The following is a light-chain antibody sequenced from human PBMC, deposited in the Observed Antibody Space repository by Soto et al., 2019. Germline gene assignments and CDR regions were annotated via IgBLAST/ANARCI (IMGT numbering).Light chain of an antibody. CDR2: DVR. Sequence: QSALTQPASVSGSPGQSITISCIGTSSDLGTYNYVSWYQQHPDKAPKLIIYDVRHRPSGISDRFSGSKSGDTASLIISGLQAEDEDDYYCFSSSTKIGRHVLGTGTKVTVL. J-gene: IGLJ1*01. CDR1: SSDLGTYNY. CDR3: FSSSTKIGRHV. V-gene: IGLV2-14*03.